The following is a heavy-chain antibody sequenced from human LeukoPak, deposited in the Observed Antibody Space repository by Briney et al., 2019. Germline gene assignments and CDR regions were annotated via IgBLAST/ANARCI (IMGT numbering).Heavy chain of an antibody. D-gene: IGHD1-14*01. V-gene: IGHV3-48*03. J-gene: IGHJ4*02. CDR3: TGGGFDY. Sequence: GGSLRLSCAASGFIFSGSEMNWVRQAPGKGLEWVSGISSSGTTRYYADSAKGRFTISRDNANHSLYLQMSSLRAEDTAVYYCTGGGFDYWGQGTRVIVSS. CDR2: ISSSGTTR. CDR1: GFIFSGSE.